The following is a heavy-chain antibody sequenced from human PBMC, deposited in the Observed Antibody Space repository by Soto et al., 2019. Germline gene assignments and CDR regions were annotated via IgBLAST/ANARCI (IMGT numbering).Heavy chain of an antibody. CDR3: TTVFEY. CDR1: GIIFTNYW. Sequence: EVQLVESGGGLVQPGGSLRLSCAASGIIFTNYWMHWVRQAPGKGLVWVSGIDTDGSGTSYADSVKGRFTISRDNAKNTVYLHMNSLRAEEPAVYNCTTVFEYWGQGTLVTVSS. J-gene: IGHJ4*02. CDR2: IDTDGSGT. V-gene: IGHV3-74*01.